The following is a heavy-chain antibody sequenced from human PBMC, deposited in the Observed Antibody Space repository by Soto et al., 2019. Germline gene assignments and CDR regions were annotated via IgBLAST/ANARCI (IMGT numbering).Heavy chain of an antibody. V-gene: IGHV1-18*01. CDR1: GYTFTSYG. Sequence: QVQLVQSGAEVKKPGASVKVSCKASGYTFTSYGISWVRQAPGQGLEWMGWISAYNGNTNYAQKLQGRVTMTTDTSTSTAYMELRCLGSDDTAVYYCARFRSKGYSGYEGNFDYWGQGTLVTVSS. J-gene: IGHJ4*02. D-gene: IGHD5-12*01. CDR2: ISAYNGNT. CDR3: ARFRSKGYSGYEGNFDY.